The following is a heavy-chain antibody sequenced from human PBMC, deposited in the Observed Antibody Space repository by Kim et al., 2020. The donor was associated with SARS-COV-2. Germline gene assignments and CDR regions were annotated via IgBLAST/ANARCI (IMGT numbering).Heavy chain of an antibody. Sequence: GGSLRLSCAASGFTFNTFDMNWVRQAPGKGLEWFSYIPSSSSTISYVDSVKGRFTISRDNAKNSLYLQMNRMRDEDTAVYYCARLRYYGMDVWGQGTTVT. J-gene: IGHJ6*02. CDR2: IPSSSSTI. CDR1: GFTFNTFD. CDR3: ARLRYYGMDV. V-gene: IGHV3-48*02. D-gene: IGHD3-16*01.